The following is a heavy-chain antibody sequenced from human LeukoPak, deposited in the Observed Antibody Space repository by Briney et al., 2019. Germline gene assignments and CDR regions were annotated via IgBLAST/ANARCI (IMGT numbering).Heavy chain of an antibody. V-gene: IGHV3-23*01. Sequence: GGSLRLSCAASGFTFSSYAMSWVRQAPGKGLEWVSTISGSGGSTYYADSVKGRFTISRDNSKNTLFLQMNSLRAEDTAVYFCGKEGAYSYDSSGYYHDYWGQGTLVTVSS. J-gene: IGHJ4*02. CDR2: ISGSGGST. D-gene: IGHD3-22*01. CDR3: GKEGAYSYDSSGYYHDY. CDR1: GFTFSSYA.